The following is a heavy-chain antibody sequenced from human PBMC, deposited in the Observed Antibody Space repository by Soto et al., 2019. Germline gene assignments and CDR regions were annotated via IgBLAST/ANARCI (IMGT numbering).Heavy chain of an antibody. CDR1: GGSISSYY. V-gene: IGHV4-4*07. CDR2: IYTSGST. Sequence: QVQLQESGPGLVKPSETLSLTCTVSGGSISSYYWSWIRQPAGKGLEWIGRIYTSGSTNYNPSFKSRVTMSVDTSKNQFSLKLSSVTAADTAVYYCARGTLGYCSSTSCYPYYYYGMDVWGQGTTVTVSS. D-gene: IGHD2-2*01. CDR3: ARGTLGYCSSTSCYPYYYYGMDV. J-gene: IGHJ6*02.